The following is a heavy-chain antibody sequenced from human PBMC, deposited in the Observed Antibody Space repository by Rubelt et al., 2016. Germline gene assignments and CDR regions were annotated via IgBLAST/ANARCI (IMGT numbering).Heavy chain of an antibody. CDR3: AKDEVSGDGFFAFDY. CDR1: GFTFSSHA. Sequence: EVQLVDSGGDLVQPGGSLRLSCAASGFTFSSHAMTWVRQAPGKGLEWVSRINGDGFSISYADSVNGRFTISRDKAKNTVCLQVNSLGSEDTAVDYCAKDEVSGDGFFAFDYWGRGILVTVSS. CDR2: INGDGFSI. J-gene: IGHJ4*02. D-gene: IGHD5/OR15-5a*01. V-gene: IGHV3-23*04.